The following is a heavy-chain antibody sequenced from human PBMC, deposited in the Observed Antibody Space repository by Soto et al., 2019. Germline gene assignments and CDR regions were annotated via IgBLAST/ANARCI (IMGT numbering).Heavy chain of an antibody. CDR1: GYTFTSYG. CDR2: ISAYNGNT. D-gene: IGHD6-6*01. CDR3: ATAGQLALHDAFDI. V-gene: IGHV1-18*01. J-gene: IGHJ3*02. Sequence: GASVKVSCKASGYTFTSYGISWVRQAPGQGLEWMGWISAYNGNTNYAQKLQGRVTMTTDTSTSTAYMELSSLRSEDTAVYYCATAGQLALHDAFDIWGQGTMVTVSS.